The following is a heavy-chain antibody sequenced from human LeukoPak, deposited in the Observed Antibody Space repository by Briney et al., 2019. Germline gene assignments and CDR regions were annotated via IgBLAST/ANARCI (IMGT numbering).Heavy chain of an antibody. V-gene: IGHV4-38-2*02. J-gene: IGHJ4*02. CDR2: IYRSGSA. Sequence: SSETLSLTCNVSGDSVSSDFYWAWIRQPPGKGPEWIGTIYRSGSAYHNPSLKSRLTISIDTSKNQFSLKLTSVTAADTALYFCARAPHPSPTDYYFDFWGPGTLVTVSS. CDR3: ARAPHPSPTDYYFDF. CDR1: GDSVSSDFY. D-gene: IGHD1-14*01.